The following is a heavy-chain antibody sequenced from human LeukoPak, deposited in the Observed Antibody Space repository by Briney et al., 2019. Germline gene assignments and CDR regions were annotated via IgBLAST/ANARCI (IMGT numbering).Heavy chain of an antibody. J-gene: IGHJ4*02. D-gene: IGHD3-22*01. Sequence: SETLSLTCSVSGGSISSRGYYWAWIRQPPGKGLEWVGSISYSGSTYYNPSLKSRVTISADTSKSQFSLKLSSVTAADTAVYYCARTSYYDSSGYTLDFWGQGALVTVSS. CDR3: ARTSYYDSSGYTLDF. CDR2: ISYSGST. V-gene: IGHV4-39*01. CDR1: GGSISSRGYY.